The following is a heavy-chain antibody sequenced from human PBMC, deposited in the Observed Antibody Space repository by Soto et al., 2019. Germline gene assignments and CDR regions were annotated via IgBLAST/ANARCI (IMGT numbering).Heavy chain of an antibody. CDR3: ARESRYCSGGSCYFLPGIDY. D-gene: IGHD2-15*01. CDR1: GGPFSSYA. Sequence: QVQLVQSGAEVKKPGSSVKVSCKASGGPFSSYAISWVRQAPGQGLEWMGGIIPIFGTANYAQKFQGRVTITADESTSTDYMELSSLRSEDTAVYYCARESRYCSGGSCYFLPGIDYWGQGTLVTVSS. CDR2: IIPIFGTA. J-gene: IGHJ4*02. V-gene: IGHV1-69*12.